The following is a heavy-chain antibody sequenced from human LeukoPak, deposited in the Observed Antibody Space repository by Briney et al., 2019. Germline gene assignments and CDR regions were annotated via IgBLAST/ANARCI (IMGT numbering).Heavy chain of an antibody. J-gene: IGHJ4*02. D-gene: IGHD3-10*01. CDR2: INHSGST. CDR3: ARTPYYYGSGRRKYYFDY. CDR1: GGSFSGYY. Sequence: SETLSLTCAVYGGSFSGYYWSWIRQPPGKGLEWIGEINHSGSTNYNPSLKSRVTISVDTSKKQFSLKLSSVTAADTAVYYCARTPYYYGSGRRKYYFDYWGQGTLVTVSS. V-gene: IGHV4-34*01.